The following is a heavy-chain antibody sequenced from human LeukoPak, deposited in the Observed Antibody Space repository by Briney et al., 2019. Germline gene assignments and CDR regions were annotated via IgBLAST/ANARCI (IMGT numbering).Heavy chain of an antibody. V-gene: IGHV3-64D*06. CDR1: GFTFSSYA. CDR2: ISSSGGST. Sequence: GGSLRLSCSASGFTFSSYAMHWVRQAPGKGLGYVSAISSSGGSTYYADSVKGRFTISRDNSKNTLYLQMSSLRAEDTAVYYCVSHDGSGSRWGQGTLVTVSS. D-gene: IGHD3-10*01. CDR3: VSHDGSGSR. J-gene: IGHJ4*02.